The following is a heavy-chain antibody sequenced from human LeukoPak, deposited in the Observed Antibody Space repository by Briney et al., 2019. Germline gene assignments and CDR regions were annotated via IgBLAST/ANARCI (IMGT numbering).Heavy chain of an antibody. CDR2: IYYSGST. J-gene: IGHJ3*02. Sequence: PSETLSLTCTVSGGSISSYYWSWIRQPPGKGLEWIGYIYYSGSTNYNPSLKSRVTISVDTSKNQFSLKLSSVTAADTAVYYCARGTTVTTIPDAFDIWGQGTMVTVSS. V-gene: IGHV4-59*01. CDR3: ARGTTVTTIPDAFDI. CDR1: GGSISSYY. D-gene: IGHD4-17*01.